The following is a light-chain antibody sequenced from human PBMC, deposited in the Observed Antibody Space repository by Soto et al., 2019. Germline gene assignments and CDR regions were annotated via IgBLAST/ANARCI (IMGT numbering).Light chain of an antibody. Sequence: EIVLTHSPATLSLSPGERATLSCRASPSVSSYLAWYQQKPGQAPRLLIYDASNRATGIPARCSGSGSGTDFTLTISSLEPEDFAVYYCQQRSNLPLTFGGGTKVEIK. CDR3: QQRSNLPLT. CDR2: DAS. V-gene: IGKV3-11*01. J-gene: IGKJ4*01. CDR1: PSVSSY.